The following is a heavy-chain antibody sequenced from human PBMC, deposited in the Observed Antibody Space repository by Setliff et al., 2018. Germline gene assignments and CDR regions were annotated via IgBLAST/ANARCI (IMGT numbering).Heavy chain of an antibody. CDR2: IYHSGST. CDR1: GYSISSGYY. J-gene: IGHJ5*02. D-gene: IGHD3-10*01. Sequence: SETLSLTCAVSGYSISSGYYWGWIRQPPGKGLEWIGIIYHSGSTYYNPSLKSRVTISVDTSKNQFSLKLSSVTAADTAVYYCASTSGSGSSLLPNFSDPWGQGTLVTVSS. CDR3: ASTSGSGSSLLPNFSDP. V-gene: IGHV4-38-2*01.